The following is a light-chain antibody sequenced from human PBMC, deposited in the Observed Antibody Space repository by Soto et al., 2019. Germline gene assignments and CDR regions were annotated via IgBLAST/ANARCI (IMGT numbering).Light chain of an antibody. Sequence: EIVLTQSPSTLSLSPGERATLSCRAIQGVSSSLAWYQQKPGQAPRLLIYDASNRATGIPARFSGSGSGTDFTLTISSLEPEDFAVYYCQQRSNWPMSTFGQGTRLEIK. CDR3: QQRSNWPMST. V-gene: IGKV3-11*01. J-gene: IGKJ5*01. CDR1: QGVSSS. CDR2: DAS.